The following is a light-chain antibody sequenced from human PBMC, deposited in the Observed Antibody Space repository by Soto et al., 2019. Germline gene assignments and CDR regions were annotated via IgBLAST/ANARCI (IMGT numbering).Light chain of an antibody. Sequence: DIQMTQSPSSLSASVGDRVTITCRASQGISNYLAWYQQKPGKVPKLLIYAASTLQSGVPSRFSGSGSGTDFTLTTSSLQPEDVATYYCQKYNSAPPVTFGPGTKVDIK. J-gene: IGKJ3*01. CDR3: QKYNSAPPVT. V-gene: IGKV1-27*01. CDR2: AAS. CDR1: QGISNY.